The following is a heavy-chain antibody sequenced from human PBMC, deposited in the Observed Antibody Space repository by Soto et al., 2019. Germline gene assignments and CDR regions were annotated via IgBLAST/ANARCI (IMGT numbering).Heavy chain of an antibody. V-gene: IGHV3-30-3*01. J-gene: IGHJ4*02. D-gene: IGHD2-8*01. Sequence: GGSLRLSCAASGFTFSSYAMHWVRQAPGKGLEWVAVISYDGSNKYYADSVKGRFTISRDNSKNTLYLQMNSLRAEDTAVYYCAREFLGDIVLMVYARYGPFDYWGQGTLVTVSS. CDR1: GFTFSSYA. CDR2: ISYDGSNK. CDR3: AREFLGDIVLMVYARYGPFDY.